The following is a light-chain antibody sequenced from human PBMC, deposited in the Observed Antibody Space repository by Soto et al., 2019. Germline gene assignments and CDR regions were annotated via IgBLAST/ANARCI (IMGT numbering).Light chain of an antibody. CDR2: EVS. V-gene: IGLV2-14*01. CDR3: NSLSPTATSYV. CDR1: SSDVGRYNH. Sequence: QSVLTQPASVSGSPGQSITISCTGTSSDVGRYNHVSWYQQSPGKAPKLIIFEVSNRPSGISDRFSGSKSGSTASLTISGLQAEDEADYYCNSLSPTATSYVFGTGTKLTVL. J-gene: IGLJ1*01.